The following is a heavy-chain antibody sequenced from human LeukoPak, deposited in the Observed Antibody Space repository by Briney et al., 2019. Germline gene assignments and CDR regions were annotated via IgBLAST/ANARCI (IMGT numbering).Heavy chain of an antibody. J-gene: IGHJ4*02. CDR1: GFTFSRYG. CDR3: AKDHLPGIVVADRDY. V-gene: IGHV3-23*01. D-gene: IGHD6-19*01. Sequence: GGSLRLSCAASGFTFSRYGMSWVRQAPGKGLEWVSAISGSGGSTYYADSVKDRFTISRDNSKNTLYLQINSLRAEDTAVYYCAKDHLPGIVVADRDYWGQGTLVTVSS. CDR2: ISGSGGST.